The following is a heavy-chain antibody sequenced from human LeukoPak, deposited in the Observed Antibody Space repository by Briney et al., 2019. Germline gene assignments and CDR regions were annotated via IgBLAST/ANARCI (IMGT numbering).Heavy chain of an antibody. J-gene: IGHJ4*02. Sequence: GGSLRLSCAASGLSFSFYAMSWVRQAPGKGLEWVSSISGGGAGTYYADSVKGRFTISRDNAKNSLYLQMNSLRAEDTAVYYCAKVATDSQYYFDYWGQGTLVTVSS. CDR1: GLSFSFYA. V-gene: IGHV3-23*01. CDR3: AKVATDSQYYFDY. CDR2: ISGGGAGT. D-gene: IGHD5-12*01.